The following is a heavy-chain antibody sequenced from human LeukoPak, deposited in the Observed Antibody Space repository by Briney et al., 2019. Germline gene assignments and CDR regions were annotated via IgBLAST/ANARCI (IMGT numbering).Heavy chain of an antibody. D-gene: IGHD3-9*01. CDR2: ISAYNGNT. J-gene: IGHJ4*02. CDR3: ARVSPTSDRVLRYFDWSTNFDY. V-gene: IGHV1-18*01. Sequence: ASVKVSCKASGYTFTSYGISWVRQAPGQGLEWMGWISAYNGNTNYAQKLQGRVTMTTDTSTSTAYMELRSLRSDDTAVYHCARVSPTSDRVLRYFDWSTNFDYWGQGTLVTVSS. CDR1: GYTFTSYG.